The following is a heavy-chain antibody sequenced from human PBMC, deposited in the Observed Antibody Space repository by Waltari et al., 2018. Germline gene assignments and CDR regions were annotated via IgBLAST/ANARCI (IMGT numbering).Heavy chain of an antibody. CDR1: GGSFRGYS. J-gene: IGHJ4*02. CDR3: ARGDGTGKYGY. CDR2: TTDSERT. D-gene: IGHD1-1*01. V-gene: IGHV4-34*02. Sequence: QVQLQQWGAGLLKPSEPLSLTCAVYGGSFRGYSWSWIRQPPGKGLEWIGKTTDSERTKYNPSLKSRISISVDTSKNQFSLTVFSVTAADAAVYYCARGDGTGKYGYWGQGTRVTVSS.